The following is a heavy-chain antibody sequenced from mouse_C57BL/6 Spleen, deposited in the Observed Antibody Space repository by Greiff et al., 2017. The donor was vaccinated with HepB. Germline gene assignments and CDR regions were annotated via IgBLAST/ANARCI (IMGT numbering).Heavy chain of an antibody. CDR3: TTYYYGSYAMDY. J-gene: IGHJ4*01. Sequence: EVPLQQSGAELVRPGASVKLSCTASGFNIKDYYMHWVKQRPEQGLEWIGRIDPEDGDTEYAPKFQGKATMTADTSSNTAYLQLSSLTSEDTSVYYCTTYYYGSYAMDYWGQGTSVTVSS. CDR1: GFNIKDYY. V-gene: IGHV14-1*01. CDR2: IDPEDGDT. D-gene: IGHD1-1*01.